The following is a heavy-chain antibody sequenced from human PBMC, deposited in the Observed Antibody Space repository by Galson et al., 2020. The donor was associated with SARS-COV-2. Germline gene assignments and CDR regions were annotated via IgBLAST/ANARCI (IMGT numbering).Heavy chain of an antibody. CDR2: ISSSGSTI. CDR3: ARVDVGVAGNDWFDP. D-gene: IGHD6-19*01. CDR1: GFTFSDYY. V-gene: IGHV3-11*01. Sequence: KIGESLKISCAASGFTFSDYYMSWIRQAPGKGLEWVSYISSSGSTIYYADSVKGRFTISRDNAKNSLYLQMNSLRAEDTAVYYCARVDVGVAGNDWFDPWGQGTLVTVSS. J-gene: IGHJ5*02.